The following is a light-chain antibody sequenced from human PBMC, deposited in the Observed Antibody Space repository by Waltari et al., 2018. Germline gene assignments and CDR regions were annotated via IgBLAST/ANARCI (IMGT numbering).Light chain of an antibody. Sequence: EIVLTQSPGTLSLSPGEGATLSCRASQSVSKYLAWYQQKPGQAPRLLIYGASSRATGSPDRFSGSGSGTDFSLTISRLEPEDFAVYYCQHYVRLPGTFGQGTKVEIK. CDR1: QSVSKY. CDR3: QHYVRLPGT. CDR2: GAS. V-gene: IGKV3-20*01. J-gene: IGKJ1*01.